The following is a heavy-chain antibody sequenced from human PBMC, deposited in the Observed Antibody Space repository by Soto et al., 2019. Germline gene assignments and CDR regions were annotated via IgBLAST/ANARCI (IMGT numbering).Heavy chain of an antibody. CDR3: ARGSGSYLFGRLYNWFDP. CDR2: IYHSGST. J-gene: IGHJ5*02. CDR1: GGSISSSNW. V-gene: IGHV4-4*02. Sequence: SETLSLTCAVSGGSISSSNWWSWVRQPPGKGLEWIGEIYHSGSTNYNPSLKSRVTISVDKSKNQFSLKLSSVTAADTAVYYCARGSGSYLFGRLYNWFDPWGQGTLVTVSS. D-gene: IGHD3-10*01.